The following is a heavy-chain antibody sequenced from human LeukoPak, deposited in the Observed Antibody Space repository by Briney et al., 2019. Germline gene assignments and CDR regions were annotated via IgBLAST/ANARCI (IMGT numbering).Heavy chain of an antibody. J-gene: IGHJ3*01. D-gene: IGHD1-14*01. Sequence: GGSLRLSCTASGFTFTNYWMSWVRQAPGKGLEWVGNINQDGGEKNYVDSVKGRFTISRDNAKNSAYLQMNGLSADDTAVYYCARDSHSYKDTSPVWGQGTMVIVSS. CDR1: GFTFTNYW. CDR3: ARDSHSYKDTSPV. CDR2: INQDGGEK. V-gene: IGHV3-7*01.